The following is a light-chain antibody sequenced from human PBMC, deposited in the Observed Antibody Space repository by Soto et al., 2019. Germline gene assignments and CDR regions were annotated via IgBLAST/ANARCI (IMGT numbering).Light chain of an antibody. CDR2: GAS. J-gene: IGKJ1*01. CDR3: QHYGSSLWT. Sequence: EIVLTQSPGTLSLSPGERATRSCRASHSVTSNNLAWYQQKPGQAPRLLIHGASSRATGIPDRFSGSGSGTDFTLTISRVEPEDFAVYYWQHYGSSLWTFGQGTKVDSK. CDR1: HSVTSNN. V-gene: IGKV3-20*01.